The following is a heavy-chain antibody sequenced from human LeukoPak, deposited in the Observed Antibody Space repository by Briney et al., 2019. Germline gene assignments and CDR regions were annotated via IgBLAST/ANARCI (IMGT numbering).Heavy chain of an antibody. CDR2: MNPNSGNT. V-gene: IGHV1-8*01. J-gene: IGHJ1*01. CDR1: GYTSTSYD. D-gene: IGHD1-1*01. CDR3: ARWKSSVPASPRGGFQH. Sequence: ASVTVSCKASGYTSTSYDINWVRQATGQGLEWMGWMNPNSGNTGYAQKFQGRVTMTRNTSISTAYMELSSLRSEDTAVYYCARWKSSVPASPRGGFQHWGQGTLVTVSS.